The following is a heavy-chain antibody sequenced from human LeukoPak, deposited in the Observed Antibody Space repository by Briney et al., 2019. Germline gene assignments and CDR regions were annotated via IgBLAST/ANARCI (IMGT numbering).Heavy chain of an antibody. CDR3: ARAPYSSSWYDAFGI. V-gene: IGHV4-30-2*01. D-gene: IGHD6-13*01. Sequence: SETLSLTCAVSGGSISSGGYSWSWIRQPPGKGLEWIGYIYHSGSTYYNPSLKSRVTISVDRSKNQFSLKLSSVTAADTAEYYCARAPYSSSWYDAFGIWGQGTMVTVSS. J-gene: IGHJ3*02. CDR1: GGSISSGGYS. CDR2: IYHSGST.